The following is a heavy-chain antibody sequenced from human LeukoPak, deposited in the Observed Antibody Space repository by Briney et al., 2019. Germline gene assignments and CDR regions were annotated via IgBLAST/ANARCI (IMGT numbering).Heavy chain of an antibody. CDR1: GGSISRSNYY. Sequence: SETLSLTCTVSGGSISRSNYYWGWIRQPPGKGLEWIASIYYSGTTYYNPSLKSRVTISVDTSKNQFSLKLTSVTAADTAVYYCARGQWLVHGVDYWGQGTLATVSS. CDR2: IYYSGTT. V-gene: IGHV4-39*07. CDR3: ARGQWLVHGVDY. D-gene: IGHD6-19*01. J-gene: IGHJ4*02.